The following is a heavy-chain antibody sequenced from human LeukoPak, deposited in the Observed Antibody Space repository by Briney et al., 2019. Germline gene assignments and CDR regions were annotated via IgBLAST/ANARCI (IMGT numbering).Heavy chain of an antibody. D-gene: IGHD3-10*01. J-gene: IGHJ6*02. CDR1: GGSISSYY. V-gene: IGHV4-59*01. Sequence: SETLSLTCTVSGGSISSYYWSWIRQPPGKGLEWIGYIYYSGSTNYNPSLKSRVTISVDTSKNQFSLKLSSVTAADTAVYYCARDTLLLWFGELPTYYYYGMDVWGQGTTVTVSS. CDR3: ARDTLLLWFGELPTYYYYGMDV. CDR2: IYYSGST.